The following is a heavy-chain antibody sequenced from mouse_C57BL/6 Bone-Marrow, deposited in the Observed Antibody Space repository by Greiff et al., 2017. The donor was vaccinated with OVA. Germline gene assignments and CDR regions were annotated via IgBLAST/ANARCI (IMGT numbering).Heavy chain of an antibody. D-gene: IGHD2-1*01. CDR1: GFTFSDYG. CDR2: ISSGSSTI. V-gene: IGHV5-17*01. J-gene: IGHJ4*01. CDR3: ARKIYSYAMDY. Sequence: DVKLVESGGGLVKPGGSLKLSCAASGFTFSDYGMHWVRQAPEKGLEWVAYISSGSSTIYYADTVKGRFTISRDNAKNTLFLQMTSLRSEDTAMYYCARKIYSYAMDYWGQGTSVTVSS.